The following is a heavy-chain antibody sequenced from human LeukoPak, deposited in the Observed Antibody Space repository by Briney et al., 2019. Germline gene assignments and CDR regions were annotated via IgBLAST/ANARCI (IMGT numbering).Heavy chain of an antibody. CDR2: SSSSGTT. D-gene: IGHD5-18*01. CDR3: ARLYGYTYGHGGMDV. J-gene: IGHJ6*02. Sequence: PSETLSLTCTVSGDSISSYYWSWIRQPPGKGLEWIGYSSSSGTTNYNPSLKGRVTISLDTSKSQFSLKLTSVTAADTAVYYCARLYGYTYGHGGMDVWGQGTTVTVSS. V-gene: IGHV4-59*08. CDR1: GDSISSYY.